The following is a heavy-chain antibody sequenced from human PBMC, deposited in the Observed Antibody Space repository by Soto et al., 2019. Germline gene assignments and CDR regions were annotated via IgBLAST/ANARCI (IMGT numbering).Heavy chain of an antibody. CDR3: VRGPLRNCFDP. Sequence: ASVKVSCKASGYTFTTYAMHWVRQAPGHRLEWMGWINAGNGNAKYSQKFQGRVTITRDTSANTAYMELSSLRSEDTAVYYCVRGPLRNCFDPWGQGTLVTVSS. J-gene: IGHJ5*02. CDR1: GYTFTTYA. V-gene: IGHV1-3*01. CDR2: INAGNGNA.